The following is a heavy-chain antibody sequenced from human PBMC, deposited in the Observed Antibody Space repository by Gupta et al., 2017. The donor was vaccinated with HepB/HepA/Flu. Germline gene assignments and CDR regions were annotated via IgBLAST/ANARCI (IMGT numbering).Heavy chain of an antibody. Sequence: QVQLVQSGAEVKKPGSSVNVSCKASGGTFNSYSVGWVRQAPGQGLEWMGRIIPLFGISNYAQKFQGRVTFTADKSTGTVYIELSRLRSEDTAIYYCARYSNYFDYWGQGSLVTVSS. CDR2: IIPLFGIS. CDR1: GGTFNSYS. D-gene: IGHD4-11*01. CDR3: ARYSNYFDY. V-gene: IGHV1-69*02. J-gene: IGHJ4*02.